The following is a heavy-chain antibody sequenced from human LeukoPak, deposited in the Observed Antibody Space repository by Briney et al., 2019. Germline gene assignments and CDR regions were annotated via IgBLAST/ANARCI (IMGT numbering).Heavy chain of an antibody. Sequence: PSETLSLTCTVSGGSISSSIYYWGWIRQPPGKGLEWIGSIYYSGSTYYNPSLKSRATISVDTSKNQFSLKLSSVTAADTAVYYCARVGSSFESVFPRLDPWGQGTLVTVSS. J-gene: IGHJ5*02. CDR2: IYYSGST. V-gene: IGHV4-39*07. CDR3: ARVGSSFESVFPRLDP. CDR1: GGSISSSIYY. D-gene: IGHD3-9*01.